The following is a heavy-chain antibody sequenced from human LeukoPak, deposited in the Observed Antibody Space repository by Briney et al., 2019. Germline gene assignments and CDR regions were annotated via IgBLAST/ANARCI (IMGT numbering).Heavy chain of an antibody. CDR2: IYYSGST. D-gene: IGHD5-24*01. Sequence: SETLSLTCTVSGGSISSYYWSWNRQPPGKGLEWIGYIYYSGSTNYNPSLKSRVTISVDTSKNQFSLKLSSVTAADTAVYYCARVVYKNWFDPWGQGTLVTVSS. V-gene: IGHV4-59*01. CDR1: GGSISSYY. J-gene: IGHJ5*02. CDR3: ARVVYKNWFDP.